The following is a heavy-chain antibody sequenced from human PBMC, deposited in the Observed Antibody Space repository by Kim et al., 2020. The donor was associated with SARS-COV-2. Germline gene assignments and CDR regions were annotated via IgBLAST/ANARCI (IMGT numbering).Heavy chain of an antibody. V-gene: IGHV3-66*01. CDR3: AREYSYYGSGSTPWGDY. CDR1: GFTVSSNY. CDR2: IYSGGST. J-gene: IGHJ4*02. Sequence: GGSLRLSCAASGFTVSSNYMSWVRQAPGKGLEWVSVIYSGGSTYYADSVKGRFTISRDNSKNTLYLQMNSLRAEDTAVYYCAREYSYYGSGSTPWGDYWGQGTLVTVSS. D-gene: IGHD3-10*01.